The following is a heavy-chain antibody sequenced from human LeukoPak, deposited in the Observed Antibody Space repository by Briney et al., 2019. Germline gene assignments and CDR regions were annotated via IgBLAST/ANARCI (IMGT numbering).Heavy chain of an antibody. Sequence: ASVKVSCKASGYTFTGYYMHWVRQAPGQGLEWMGWINPNSGGTNYAQKFQGRVTMTRDTSISTAYMELSRLRSDDTAVYYCASFISYDNSGYYPNWFDPWGQGTLVTVSS. CDR1: GYTFTGYY. J-gene: IGHJ5*02. CDR3: ASFISYDNSGYYPNWFDP. D-gene: IGHD3-22*01. V-gene: IGHV1-2*02. CDR2: INPNSGGT.